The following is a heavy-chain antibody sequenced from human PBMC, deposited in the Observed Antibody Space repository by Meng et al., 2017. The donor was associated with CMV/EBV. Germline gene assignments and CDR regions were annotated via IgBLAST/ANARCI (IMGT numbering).Heavy chain of an antibody. CDR2: INWSGGST. CDR3: AREAIVGAASDY. J-gene: IGHJ4*02. CDR1: GFTFDDYG. V-gene: IGHV3-20*04. D-gene: IGHD1-26*01. Sequence: ETLSLTCAASGFTFDDYGMSWVRQAPGKGLEWVSHINWSGGSTGYVDSVKGRFTVFRDNAKNSLYLQMNSLRVEDTAFYYCAREAIVGAASDYWGQGTLVTVSS.